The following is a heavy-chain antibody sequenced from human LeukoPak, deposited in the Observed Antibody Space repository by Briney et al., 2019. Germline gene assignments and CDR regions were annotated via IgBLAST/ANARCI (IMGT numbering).Heavy chain of an antibody. CDR2: IWYDGSNK. Sequence: GRSLRLSCAASGFTFSSYGMHWVRQAPGKGLEWVAVIWYDGSNKYYADSVKGRFTISRDNSKNTLYLQMNSLRAEDTAVYYCARESSSGGAFDIWAKGQWSPSLQ. J-gene: IGHJ3*02. V-gene: IGHV3-33*01. D-gene: IGHD6-6*01. CDR3: ARESSSGGAFDI. CDR1: GFTFSSYG.